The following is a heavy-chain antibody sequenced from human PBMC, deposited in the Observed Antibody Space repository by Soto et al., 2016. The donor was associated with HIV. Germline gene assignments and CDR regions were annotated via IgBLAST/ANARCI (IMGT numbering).Heavy chain of an antibody. V-gene: IGHV3-11*05. J-gene: IGHJ4*02. CDR2: ISSSSSYT. D-gene: IGHD3-22*01. CDR3: ARGRYYYDSSGYLYFDY. CDR1: GFTFSDYY. Sequence: VQLVESGGGLVKPGGSLRLSCAASGFTFSDYYMSWIRQAPGKGLEWVSYISSSSSYTNYADSVKGRFTISRDNAKNSLYLQMNSLRAEDTAVYYCARGRYYYDSSGYLYFDYWGQGTLVTVSS.